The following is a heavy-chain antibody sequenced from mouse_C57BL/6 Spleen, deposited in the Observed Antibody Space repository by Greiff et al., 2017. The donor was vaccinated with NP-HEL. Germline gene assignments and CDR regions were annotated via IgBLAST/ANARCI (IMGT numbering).Heavy chain of an antibody. Sequence: QVQLQQSGAELVRPGASVTLSCKASGYTFTDYEMHWVKQTPVHGLEWIGAIDPETGGTAYNQKFKGKAILTADKSSSTAYMELRSLTSEDSAVYYCTRWGDYGYAMDYWGQGTSVTVSS. CDR2: IDPETGGT. J-gene: IGHJ4*01. CDR3: TRWGDYGYAMDY. V-gene: IGHV1-15*01. D-gene: IGHD2-4*01. CDR1: GYTFTDYE.